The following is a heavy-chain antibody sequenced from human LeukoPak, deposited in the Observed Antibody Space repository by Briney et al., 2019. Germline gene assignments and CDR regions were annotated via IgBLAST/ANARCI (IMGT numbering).Heavy chain of an antibody. CDR3: ARNILFAFDI. CDR2: ISGSGGST. Sequence: PGGSLRLSCAASGFTFSTYVMTWVRQAPGKGLEWVSGISGSGGSTYYADSVKGRFTISRDNSKNTLYLQVNSLRAEDTAMYYCARNILFAFDIWGQGTMVTVSS. CDR1: GFTFSTYV. J-gene: IGHJ3*02. V-gene: IGHV3-23*01.